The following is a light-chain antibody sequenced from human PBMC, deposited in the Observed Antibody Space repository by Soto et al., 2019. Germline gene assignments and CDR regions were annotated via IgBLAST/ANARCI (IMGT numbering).Light chain of an antibody. J-gene: IGKJ1*01. Sequence: EILMTQSPATLSVSPGERGTLSCRASQSVSSNLAWYQQKPGKAPRLLIYGASTRATGIPARLSGSGSGTEFTLTIRSLQSEDFAVYYCQQYNNWRTFGQGTKVDIK. CDR1: QSVSSN. CDR3: QQYNNWRT. CDR2: GAS. V-gene: IGKV3-15*01.